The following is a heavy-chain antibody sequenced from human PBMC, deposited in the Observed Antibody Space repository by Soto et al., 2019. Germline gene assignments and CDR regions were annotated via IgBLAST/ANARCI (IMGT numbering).Heavy chain of an antibody. V-gene: IGHV1-46*03. CDR2: INPSGGST. J-gene: IGHJ4*02. CDR1: GYTFTSYY. Sequence: GASVKVSCKASGYTFTSYYMHWVRQAPGQGLEWMGIINPSGGSTSYAQKFQGRVTMTRDTSTSTVYMELSSLRSEDTAVYYCARVNYYGSGSTGPFDYWGQGTLVTVSS. CDR3: ARVNYYGSGSTGPFDY. D-gene: IGHD3-10*01.